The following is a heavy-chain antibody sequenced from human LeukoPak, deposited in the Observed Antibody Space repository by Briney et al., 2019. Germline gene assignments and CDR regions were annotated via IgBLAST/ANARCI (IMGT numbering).Heavy chain of an antibody. D-gene: IGHD6-19*01. CDR2: ISSTGTHI. J-gene: IGHJ4*02. CDR1: GFTFSSYS. Sequence: PGGSLRLSCAASGFTFSSYSMNWVRQAPGKGLEWVSSISSTGTHIYYADSVKGRFTISRNNAKNSLYLQMNSLRAEDTAVYYCARNSGWFRFDYWGQGTLVTVSS. CDR3: ARNSGWFRFDY. V-gene: IGHV3-21*04.